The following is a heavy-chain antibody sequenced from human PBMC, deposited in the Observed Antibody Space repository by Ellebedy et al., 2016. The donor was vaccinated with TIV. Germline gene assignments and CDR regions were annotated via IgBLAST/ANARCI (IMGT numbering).Heavy chain of an antibody. CDR1: GGSISSYY. J-gene: IGHJ3*02. D-gene: IGHD6-13*01. V-gene: IGHV4-59*12. CDR3: ARDKGEETGYRTPNDAFDI. CDR2: IYYSGST. Sequence: MPSETLSLTCPVSGGSISSYYWSWIRQPPGKGLEWIGYIYYSGSTNYNPSLKSRVTISVDTSKNQFSLQLNSVTPEDTAVYYCARDKGEETGYRTPNDAFDIWGQGTMVTVSS.